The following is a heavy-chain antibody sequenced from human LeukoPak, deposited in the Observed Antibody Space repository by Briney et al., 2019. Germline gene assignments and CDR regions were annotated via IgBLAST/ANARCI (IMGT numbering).Heavy chain of an antibody. CDR1: APPFKSSE. J-gene: IGHJ4*02. V-gene: IGHV3-48*03. CDR2: ISSSGTSI. CDR3: ARVVPIDF. D-gene: IGHD2-15*01. Sequence: PGRCPRLSLEAAAPPFKSSEMTWARQAPGKGRGCVSYISSSGTSIYYADSVRVRFTISRDNAKNSLYLQMNSLRAEDTAVYYCARVVPIDFWGQGTLVTVSA.